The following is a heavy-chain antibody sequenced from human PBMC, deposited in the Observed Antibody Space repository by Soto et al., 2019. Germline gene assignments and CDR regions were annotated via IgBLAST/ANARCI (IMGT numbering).Heavy chain of an antibody. CDR3: ARAKYSRSWYGSEYCHI. CDR2: ISSSSSYI. CDR1: GFTFSSYG. D-gene: IGHD6-13*01. Sequence: PXASLTLSCAASGFTFSSYGINWVRPPQGKGMEWVSSISSSSSYIYYADSVKGRFTIARDNAKNSLYLQMNSLRAEDTAVYYCARAKYSRSWYGSEYCHIGGQGTVDTVS. V-gene: IGHV3-21*01. J-gene: IGHJ1*01.